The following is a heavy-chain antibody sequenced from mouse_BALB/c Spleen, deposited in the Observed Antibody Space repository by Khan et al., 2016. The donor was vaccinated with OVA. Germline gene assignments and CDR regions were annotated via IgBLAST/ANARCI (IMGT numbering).Heavy chain of an antibody. D-gene: IGHD1-1*01. CDR3: TRGYYFGTYAMDY. CDR1: GSTFTSYY. V-gene: IGHV1S56*01. J-gene: IGHJ4*01. CDR2: IYPGNVNT. Sequence: QVQLQQSGPELVKPGASVRISCKASGSTFTSYYIHWVKQRPGQGLEWIGWIYPGNVNTNYHENFKGKATLTADKSSSTAYMLLSSLTSEDSAVYFCTRGYYFGTYAMDYWGQGTSVIVSS.